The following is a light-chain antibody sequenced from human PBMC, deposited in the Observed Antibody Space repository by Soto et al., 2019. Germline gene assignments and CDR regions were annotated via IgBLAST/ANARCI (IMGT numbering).Light chain of an antibody. J-gene: IGLJ1*01. CDR1: SSDVGGYNY. V-gene: IGLV2-11*01. Sequence: QSVLTQPRSVSGSPGQSVTISCTGTSSDVGGYNYVSWYQQHPGKAPKLMIYDVSKRPSGVPDRFSGSKSGNTASLTISGLPAEDEADYYCCSYAGSYPYVYGNGNKVTVL. CDR3: CSYAGSYPYV. CDR2: DVS.